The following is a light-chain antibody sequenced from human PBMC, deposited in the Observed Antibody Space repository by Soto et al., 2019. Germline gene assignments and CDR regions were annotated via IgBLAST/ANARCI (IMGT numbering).Light chain of an antibody. J-gene: IGLJ1*01. Sequence: QSALTQPPSVSGSTGQRVTISCTGSRSNIGAGYDVHWYQQLPGTAPKLLIYGYNNRPSGVPDRFSGSKSATSASLAITGLQAEDEADYYCQSYDNSLSAYVFGTGTKVTVL. V-gene: IGLV1-40*01. CDR3: QSYDNSLSAYV. CDR2: GYN. CDR1: RSNIGAGYD.